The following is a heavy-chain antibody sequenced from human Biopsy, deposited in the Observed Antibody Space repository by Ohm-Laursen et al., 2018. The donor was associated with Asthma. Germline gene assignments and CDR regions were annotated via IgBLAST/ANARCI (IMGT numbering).Heavy chain of an antibody. D-gene: IGHD3-3*01. CDR1: GFTFRSYA. V-gene: IGHV3-30-3*01. J-gene: IGHJ4*02. CDR2: GGSYYDGGLK. CDR3: ARDVMEWYLPAFDF. Sequence: SLRLSCAASGFTFRSYAMHWVRQAPGKGLEWVAVGGSYYDGGLKYYADSVNGRFTVSRDDSKNTLYLQMNSLRPDDTAVYYCARDVMEWYLPAFDFWGRGTLVTVSS.